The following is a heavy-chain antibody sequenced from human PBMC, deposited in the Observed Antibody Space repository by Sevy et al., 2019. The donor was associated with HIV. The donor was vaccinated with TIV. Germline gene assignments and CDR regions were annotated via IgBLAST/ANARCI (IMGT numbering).Heavy chain of an antibody. CDR2: ISSSSNYI. CDR1: GFTFSSYS. CDR3: ARDLIRTLWYFDL. J-gene: IGHJ2*01. D-gene: IGHD3-22*01. V-gene: IGHV3-21*01. Sequence: RGSLRLSCAASGFTFSSYSMNWVRQAPGKGLEWISSISSSSNYIYYADSVKGRFTISRDNAQNSLYLQMNSLRAEDTAVYYCARDLIRTLWYFDLWGRGTVVTVSS.